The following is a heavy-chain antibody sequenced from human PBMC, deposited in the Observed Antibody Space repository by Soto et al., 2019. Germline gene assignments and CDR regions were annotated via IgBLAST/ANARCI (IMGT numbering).Heavy chain of an antibody. CDR2: ISGSGGSI. CDR1: GFTFSSYA. J-gene: IGHJ6*03. D-gene: IGHD3-3*01. CDR3: AKGPDYDFWSGTTMDV. Sequence: GGSLRLSCAASGFTFSSYAMSWFRQAPGKGLEWVSAISGSGGSIYYADSVKGRFTISRDNSKNALYLQMNSLRAEDTAVYYCAKGPDYDFWSGTTMDVWGKGTTVTVSS. V-gene: IGHV3-23*01.